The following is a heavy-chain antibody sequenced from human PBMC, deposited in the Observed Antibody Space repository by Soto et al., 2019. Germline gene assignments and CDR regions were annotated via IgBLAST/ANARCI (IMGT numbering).Heavy chain of an antibody. Sequence: SVKVSCKASGGTFSSFGISWVRQAPGRGLEWMGGIIPLFGTTNYAQKFRGRVTVTADESTSTVYMELRGLRFEDTAVYYCARAHGSSWYNWFDPWGQGTLVTVSS. D-gene: IGHD6-13*01. CDR1: GGTFSSFG. J-gene: IGHJ5*02. V-gene: IGHV1-69*13. CDR3: ARAHGSSWYNWFDP. CDR2: IIPLFGTT.